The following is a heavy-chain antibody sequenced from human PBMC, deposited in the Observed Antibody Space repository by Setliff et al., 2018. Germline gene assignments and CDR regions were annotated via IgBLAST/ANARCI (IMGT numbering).Heavy chain of an antibody. J-gene: IGHJ4*02. CDR2: INPNTGGT. CDR3: ARLSASVVSPVGH. Sequence: ASVKVSCKTSGYTFIGYYVHWVRQAPGRGLEWMGWINPNTGGTNYAQKFQGRVTVTSDTSISTAYLTLTSLRSDDTAIYYCARLSASVVSPVGHWGQGTLVTVSS. V-gene: IGHV1-2*02. CDR1: GYTFIGYY.